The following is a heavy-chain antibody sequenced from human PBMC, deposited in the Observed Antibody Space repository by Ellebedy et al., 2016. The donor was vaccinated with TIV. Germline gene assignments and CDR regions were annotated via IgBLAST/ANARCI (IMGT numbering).Heavy chain of an antibody. J-gene: IGHJ4*02. CDR2: IRNKGYGGTI. V-gene: IGHV3-49*03. CDR1: GFTLDDYA. CDR3: ARGLMGGTLRFFDY. Sequence: GESLKISXRVSGFTLDDYAMTWFRQAPGKGLEWVGYIRNKGYGGTIEYAAPVKGRFTISRDDSQNIAYLQMSSLKTDDTAVYYCARGLMGGTLRFFDYWGQGTLVTVSS. D-gene: IGHD1-26*01.